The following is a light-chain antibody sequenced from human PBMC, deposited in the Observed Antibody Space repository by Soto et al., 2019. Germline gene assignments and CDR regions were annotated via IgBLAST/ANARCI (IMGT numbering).Light chain of an antibody. CDR1: QSVSIH. CDR2: DTS. Sequence: ENGITQAPDSLVVSLGEGATRCCSASQSVSIHLAWYQQKPGQAPRLLIYDTSTRATGIPARFSGSGSGTEFTLTISSLQSEDFAVYYCQQYSHSPPITFGQGTRLEIK. V-gene: IGKV3-15*01. J-gene: IGKJ5*01. CDR3: QQYSHSPPIT.